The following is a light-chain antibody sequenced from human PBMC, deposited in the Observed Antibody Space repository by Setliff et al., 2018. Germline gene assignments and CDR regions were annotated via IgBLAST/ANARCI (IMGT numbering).Light chain of an antibody. Sequence: QSALTQPRSVSGFPGQSVTISCTGSSSDIGAHTYVSWFQQHPGKAPKLMIYDVTERPSGVPDRFSGSKSGNTASLTISGLQAEDEADYYCCSYAGSYIFKVFGTGTKVTVL. CDR1: SSDIGAHTY. V-gene: IGLV2-11*01. J-gene: IGLJ1*01. CDR3: CSYAGSYIFKV. CDR2: DVT.